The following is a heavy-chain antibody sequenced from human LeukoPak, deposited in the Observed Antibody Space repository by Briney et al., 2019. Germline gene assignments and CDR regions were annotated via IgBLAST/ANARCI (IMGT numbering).Heavy chain of an antibody. CDR1: GNTFISSV. D-gene: IGHD6-13*01. V-gene: IGHV1-18*01. CDR2: ISAYNGHT. J-gene: IGHJ4*02. Sequence: ASVKVSCKASGNTFISSVITWVRQAPGQGLEWVGRISAYNGHTNYAQKFQDRVTMTTDTSTSTAYMDLRSLRSDDTAVYYCARAAAGNSGPFDYWGQGTLVTVSS. CDR3: ARAAAGNSGPFDY.